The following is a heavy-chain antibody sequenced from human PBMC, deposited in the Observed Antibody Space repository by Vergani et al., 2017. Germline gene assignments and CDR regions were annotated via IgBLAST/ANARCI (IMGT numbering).Heavy chain of an antibody. Sequence: VQLVESGGGLVRPGGSLRLSCAASGFIFSDYYMTWIRQTPGKGLEWLAHISDGGETKMYAESLNGRFTVSRDNTKNLLILQMKTLKVDDTATYYCGRKQSPASLMDKPIDIWGQGTLVTVSS. CDR1: GFIFSDYY. J-gene: IGHJ5*02. D-gene: IGHD1/OR15-1a*01. V-gene: IGHV3-11*01. CDR3: GRKQSPASLMDKPIDI. CDR2: ISDGGETK.